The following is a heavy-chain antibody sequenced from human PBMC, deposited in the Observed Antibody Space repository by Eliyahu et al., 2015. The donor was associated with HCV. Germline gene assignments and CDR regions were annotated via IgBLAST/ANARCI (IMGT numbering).Heavy chain of an antibody. J-gene: IGHJ4*02. Sequence: QAQLVESGGGVVQPGGSLRLXCAASGFXFSTXGMHWVRQAPGKGLEWVTFIRSDGSHQYYADSVKGRFTISRDNSKNTLYLLMNRLRFEDTAVYFCAKEESTYWTGYYDYWGQGTLVTVSS. CDR2: IRSDGSHQ. CDR1: GFXFSTXG. D-gene: IGHD3/OR15-3a*01. CDR3: AKEESTYWTGYYDY. V-gene: IGHV3-30*02.